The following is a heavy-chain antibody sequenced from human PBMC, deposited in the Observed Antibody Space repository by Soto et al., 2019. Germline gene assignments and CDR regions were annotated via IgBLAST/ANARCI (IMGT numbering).Heavy chain of an antibody. Sequence: GASVKVSCKPSGYTFTSYDIHWVRQATGQGLEWMGWMNPNNGYTDYAQKFQGRVTMTRDTSLSTAYMELSSLTSDDTAVYYCARGRGWRDYWGQGTLVTVSS. CDR2: MNPNNGYT. CDR1: GYTFTSYD. CDR3: ARGRGWRDY. V-gene: IGHV1-8*01. J-gene: IGHJ4*02. D-gene: IGHD6-19*01.